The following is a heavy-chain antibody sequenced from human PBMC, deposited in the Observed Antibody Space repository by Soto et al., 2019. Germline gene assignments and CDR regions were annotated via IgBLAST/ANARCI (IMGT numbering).Heavy chain of an antibody. D-gene: IGHD3-10*01. Sequence: QVQLQESGPGLVKPSETLSLTCTVSGGSISSYYWSWIRQPPGKGLEWIGYIYYSGSTNYNPSLKSRVTISVDTSKNQFSLKLSSVTAADTAVYYCARAGTTMVRGVISAWFDPWGQGTLVTVSS. CDR1: GGSISSYY. J-gene: IGHJ5*02. CDR3: ARAGTTMVRGVISAWFDP. CDR2: IYYSGST. V-gene: IGHV4-59*01.